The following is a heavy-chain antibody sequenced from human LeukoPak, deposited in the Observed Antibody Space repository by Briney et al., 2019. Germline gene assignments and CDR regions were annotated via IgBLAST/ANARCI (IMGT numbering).Heavy chain of an antibody. D-gene: IGHD4-17*01. Sequence: PSETLSLTCTVSGGSISSSSYYWGWIRQPPGKGLEWIGSIYYSGSTYYNPSLKSRVTISVDTSKNQFSLKLSSVTAADTAVYYCARVWGHDYGDYPGDYWGQGTLVTVSS. V-gene: IGHV4-39*07. CDR3: ARVWGHDYGDYPGDY. CDR1: GGSISSSSYY. CDR2: IYYSGST. J-gene: IGHJ4*02.